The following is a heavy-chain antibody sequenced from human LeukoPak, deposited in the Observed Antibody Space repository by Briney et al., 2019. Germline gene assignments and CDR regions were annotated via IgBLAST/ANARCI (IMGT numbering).Heavy chain of an antibody. V-gene: IGHV3-30-3*01. Sequence: GGSLRLSCAASGFTFSSYAMHWVRQAPGKGLEWVALISYDGSNKYYADSVKGRFTISRDNSKNTLYLQMNSLRAEDTAVYYCARESVRGIAYFDYWGQGTLVTVSS. D-gene: IGHD3-10*01. CDR2: ISYDGSNK. CDR3: ARESVRGIAYFDY. J-gene: IGHJ4*02. CDR1: GFTFSSYA.